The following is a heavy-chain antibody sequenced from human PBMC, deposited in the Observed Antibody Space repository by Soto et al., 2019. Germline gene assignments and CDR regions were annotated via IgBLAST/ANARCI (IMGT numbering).Heavy chain of an antibody. D-gene: IGHD6-13*01. CDR1: GYTFTSYG. V-gene: IGHV1-18*04. CDR2: ISAYNGNT. CDR3: ARSGAAAHGDYYYGMDV. J-gene: IGHJ6*02. Sequence: ASVKVSCKASGYTFTSYGISWVRQAPGKGLEWMGWISAYNGNTNYAQKLQGRVTMPTDTSTSTAYMELRSLRSDDTAVYYCARSGAAAHGDYYYGMDVWGQGTTVTVSS.